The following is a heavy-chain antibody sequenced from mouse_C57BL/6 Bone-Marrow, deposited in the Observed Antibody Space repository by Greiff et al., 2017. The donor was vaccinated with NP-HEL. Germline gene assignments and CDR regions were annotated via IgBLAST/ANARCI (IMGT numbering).Heavy chain of an antibody. V-gene: IGHV1-18*01. D-gene: IGHD3-2*02. J-gene: IGHJ4*01. CDR1: GYTFTDYN. CDR2: INPNNGGT. CDR3: ARTAQATSAMDY. Sequence: EVQLQQSGPELVKPGASVKIPCKASGYTFTDYNMDWVKQSHGKSLEWIGDINPNNGGTIYNQKFKGKATLTVDKSSSTAYMELRSLTSEDTAVYYCARTAQATSAMDYWGQGTSVTVSS.